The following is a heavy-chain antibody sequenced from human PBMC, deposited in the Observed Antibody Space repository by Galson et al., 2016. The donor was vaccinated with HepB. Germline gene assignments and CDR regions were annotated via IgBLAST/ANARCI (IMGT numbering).Heavy chain of an antibody. CDR1: GASISSDRR. J-gene: IGHJ4*02. V-gene: IGHV4-4*02. Sequence: SETLSLTCAVSGASISSDRRWNWLRQSPGKGLEWIGEIYHTGSTNYNPSLKSRVSISIDKSKNDFSLDLGSVTAADTAIYYCARMKFGFKVFDQWGQGTLVTVSP. CDR3: ARMKFGFKVFDQ. D-gene: IGHD3-10*01. CDR2: IYHTGST.